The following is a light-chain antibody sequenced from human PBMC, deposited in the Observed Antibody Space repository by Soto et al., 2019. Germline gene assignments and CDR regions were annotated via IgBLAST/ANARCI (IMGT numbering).Light chain of an antibody. CDR2: GAS. Sequence: EIVLTQSPGTLSLSPGERATLSCRASQSVSSSYLAWYQQKPGQAPRLLIYGASSRATGIPDRFSGSVSGTDFTLTISRLEPEDFAVYYCQQYGSPPSLTFGGGTKVEIK. CDR1: QSVSSSY. V-gene: IGKV3-20*01. J-gene: IGKJ4*01. CDR3: QQYGSPPSLT.